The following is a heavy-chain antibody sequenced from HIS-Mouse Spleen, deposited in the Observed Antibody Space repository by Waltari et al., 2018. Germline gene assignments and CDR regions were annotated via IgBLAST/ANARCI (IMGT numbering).Heavy chain of an antibody. CDR3: AREIPYSSSWYDWYFDL. J-gene: IGHJ2*01. Sequence: QLQLQESGPGLVKPSETLSLTCTVSGGSISSSSYYWGWIRQPPGKGPEWIGSSYYRGHTYYNPSLKSRVTISVDTSKNQFSLKLSSVTAADTAVYYCAREIPYSSSWYDWYFDLWGRGTLVTVSS. D-gene: IGHD6-13*01. V-gene: IGHV4-39*07. CDR1: GGSISSSSYY. CDR2: SYYRGHT.